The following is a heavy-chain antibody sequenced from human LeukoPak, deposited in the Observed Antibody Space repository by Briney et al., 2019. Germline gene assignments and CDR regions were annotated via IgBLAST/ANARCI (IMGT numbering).Heavy chain of an antibody. J-gene: IGHJ4*02. CDR3: ARDGSYYGSAGY. CDR2: IKQDGSEK. CDR1: GFIFTTHW. Sequence: GGSLRLSCAASGFIFTTHWMSWVRQAPGKGLEWVANIKQDGSEKYYVDSVKGRFTISRDNAKNSLYLQMNSLRAEDTAVYYCARDGSYYGSAGYWGQGTLVTVSS. V-gene: IGHV3-7*01. D-gene: IGHD3-10*01.